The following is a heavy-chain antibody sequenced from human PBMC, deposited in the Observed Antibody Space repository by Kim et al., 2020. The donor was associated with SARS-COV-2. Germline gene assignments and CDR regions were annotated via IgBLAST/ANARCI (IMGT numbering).Heavy chain of an antibody. CDR3: AREVTTTPDAFDI. Sequence: GGSLRLSCAVSGFTLSSYEMNWVRKAPGKGLEWVSYINMSGSSKHYADSAKGRFTISRDNAKNSLYLQMNSLRAEDTAVYYCAREVTTTPDAFDIWGQGTLVTVSS. J-gene: IGHJ3*02. V-gene: IGHV3-48*03. CDR1: GFTLSSYE. CDR2: INMSGSSK. D-gene: IGHD4-17*01.